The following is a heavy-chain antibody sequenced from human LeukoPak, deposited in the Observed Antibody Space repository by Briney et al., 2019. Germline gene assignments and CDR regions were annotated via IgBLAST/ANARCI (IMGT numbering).Heavy chain of an antibody. J-gene: IGHJ4*02. CDR2: ISGSGGST. CDR1: GFTFSSYA. D-gene: IGHD5-24*01. CDR3: ASSLGELEMATIFDY. Sequence: GGSLRLSCAASGFTFSSYAMSWVRQAPGKGLEWVSAISGSGGSTYYADSVKGRFTISRDNSKNTLYLQMNSLRAEDTAVYYCASSLGELEMATIFDYWGQGTLVTVSS. V-gene: IGHV3-23*01.